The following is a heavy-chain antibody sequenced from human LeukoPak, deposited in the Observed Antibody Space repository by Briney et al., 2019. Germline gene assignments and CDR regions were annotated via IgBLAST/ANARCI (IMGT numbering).Heavy chain of an antibody. J-gene: IGHJ4*02. CDR3: ASPTSYGFSWASPLDS. CDR1: GFTFSSYA. V-gene: IGHV3-30*02. D-gene: IGHD2/OR15-2a*01. CDR2: IQYDGSNK. Sequence: PGGSLRLSCAASGFTFSSYAMSWVRQAPGKGLEWLAFIQYDGSNKYYADSVKGRFTISRDNSKNTMYLQMNSLRADDTAVYYCASPTSYGFSWASPLDSWGQGTLVTVSS.